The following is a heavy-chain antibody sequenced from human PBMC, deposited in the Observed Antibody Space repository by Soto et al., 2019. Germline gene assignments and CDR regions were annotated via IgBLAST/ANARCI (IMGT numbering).Heavy chain of an antibody. CDR2: ISSGSKTI. J-gene: IGHJ4*02. CDR3: AREDILGARSFDY. Sequence: XGSLKLSCAASGFTLSGYSVNWVRQAPGKGLDWVSYISSGSKTIYYADSVKGRFTVSRDNARNSQYLQMNSLRDEDTAVYYCAREDILGARSFDYWGQGTLVTVSS. D-gene: IGHD1-26*01. V-gene: IGHV3-48*02. CDR1: GFTLSGYS.